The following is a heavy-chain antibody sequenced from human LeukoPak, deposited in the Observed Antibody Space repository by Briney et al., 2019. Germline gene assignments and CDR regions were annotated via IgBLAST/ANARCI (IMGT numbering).Heavy chain of an antibody. D-gene: IGHD2-2*01. V-gene: IGHV4-39*01. CDR3: ARQLGYCSSTSCYADKVDY. J-gene: IGHJ4*02. CDR1: GGSISSSSYS. CDR2: IYYSGST. Sequence: PSETLSLTCTVSGGSISSSSYSWGWIRQPPGKGLEWIGSIYYSGSTYYNPSLKSRVTISVDTSKNQFSLKLSSVTAADTAVYYCARQLGYCSSTSCYADKVDYSGQGTLVTVSS.